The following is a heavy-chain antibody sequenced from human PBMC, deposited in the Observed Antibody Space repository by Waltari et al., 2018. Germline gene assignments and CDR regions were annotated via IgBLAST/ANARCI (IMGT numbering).Heavy chain of an antibody. CDR2: FWYDGSKQ. CDR3: AKDGHLFGCFWYFDF. V-gene: IGHV3-33*06. Sequence: QVQLVESGGGVVQPGESLALSCAASGFSIRNYGVTWLRQVPGKGLEWLAVFWYDGSKQYYADSVRGRSTISRDTSTSTVSLHMNSLRVEDTAVYYCAKDGHLFGCFWYFDFWGRGTLVTVS. D-gene: IGHD2-21*01. CDR1: GFSIRNYG. J-gene: IGHJ2*01.